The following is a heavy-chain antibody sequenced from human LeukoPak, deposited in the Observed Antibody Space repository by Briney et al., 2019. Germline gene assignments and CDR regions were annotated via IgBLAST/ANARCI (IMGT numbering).Heavy chain of an antibody. CDR3: ARALPSSWYYFDY. V-gene: IGHV3-48*03. Sequence: GGSLRLSCAASGFTFSNYEMNWVRQAPGKGLEWVSYTSRSGSIYYADSVKGRFTISRDNAKNSLYLQMNSLRAEDTAVYYCARALPSSWYYFDYWGQGTLVTVSS. D-gene: IGHD6-13*01. CDR1: GFTFSNYE. CDR2: TSRSGSI. J-gene: IGHJ4*02.